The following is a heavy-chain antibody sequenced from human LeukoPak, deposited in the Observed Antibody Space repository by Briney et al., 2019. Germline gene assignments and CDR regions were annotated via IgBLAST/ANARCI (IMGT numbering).Heavy chain of an antibody. D-gene: IGHD2-2*01. CDR1: GFTFDDYG. V-gene: IGHV3-20*04. Sequence: GGSLRLSCAASGFTFDDYGMSWVRQAPGKGLEWVSGINWNGGSTGYADSVKGRFTISRDNAKNSLYLQMNSLRAADTALYYCARIVVVPAATTYYFDYWGQGTLVTVSS. J-gene: IGHJ4*02. CDR3: ARIVVVPAATTYYFDY. CDR2: INWNGGST.